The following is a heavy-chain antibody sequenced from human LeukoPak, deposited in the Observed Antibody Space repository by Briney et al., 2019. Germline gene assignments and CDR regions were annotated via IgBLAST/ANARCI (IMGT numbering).Heavy chain of an antibody. CDR3: ARDRTRTGYSSGWYHDY. CDR2: VSNSGSA. Sequence: PSETLSLTCSVSGGSVSSYYWSWIRQPPGKGLEYIGYVSNSGSANYNPSLKSRVTISVDTSKNQFSLKLNSVTAADTAVYYCARDRTRTGYSSGWYHDYWGQGTLVTVSS. V-gene: IGHV4-59*02. J-gene: IGHJ4*02. CDR1: GGSVSSYY. D-gene: IGHD6-19*01.